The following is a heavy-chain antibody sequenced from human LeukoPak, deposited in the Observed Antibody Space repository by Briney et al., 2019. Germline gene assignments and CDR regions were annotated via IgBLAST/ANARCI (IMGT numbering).Heavy chain of an antibody. V-gene: IGHV3-30*18. CDR3: AKDHFRDCSSTSCYFLDY. Sequence: GGSLRLSCAASGFTFSSYGMHWVRQAPGKGLEWVAVISYDGSNKYYADSVKGRFTISRDNSKNTLYLQMNSLRAEDTAVYYCAKDHFRDCSSTSCYFLDYWGQGTLVTVSS. CDR1: GFTFSSYG. D-gene: IGHD2-2*01. CDR2: ISYDGSNK. J-gene: IGHJ4*02.